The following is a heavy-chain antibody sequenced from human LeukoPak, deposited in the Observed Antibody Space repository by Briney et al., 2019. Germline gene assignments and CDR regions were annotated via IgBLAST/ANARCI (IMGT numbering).Heavy chain of an antibody. CDR1: GYTFTSYG. V-gene: IGHV1-18*01. J-gene: IGHJ6*02. CDR3: ARDYTPGIAVAGTHYYYGMDV. Sequence: ASVKVSCKASGYTFTSYGISWVRQAPGQGLEWMGWISAYNGNTNYAQKLQGRVTMTTDTSTSTAYMELRSLRSDDTAVYYCARDYTPGIAVAGTHYYYGMDVWGQGTTVTASS. CDR2: ISAYNGNT. D-gene: IGHD6-19*01.